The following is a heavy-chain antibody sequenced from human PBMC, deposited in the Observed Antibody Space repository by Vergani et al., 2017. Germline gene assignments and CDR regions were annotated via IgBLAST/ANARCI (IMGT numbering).Heavy chain of an antibody. CDR3: ARRGGTDDSSGYYLEDYYGMDV. CDR2: IYPGDSDT. CDR1: GYSFTSYW. J-gene: IGHJ6*02. D-gene: IGHD3-22*01. V-gene: IGHV5-51*01. Sequence: VQLVQSGAEVKKPGESLKISCKGSGYSFTSYWIGWVRQMPGKGLEWMGIIYPGDSDTRYSPSFQGQVTISADKSISTAYLQWSSLKASDTAMYYCARRGGTDDSSGYYLEDYYGMDVWGQGTTVTVSS.